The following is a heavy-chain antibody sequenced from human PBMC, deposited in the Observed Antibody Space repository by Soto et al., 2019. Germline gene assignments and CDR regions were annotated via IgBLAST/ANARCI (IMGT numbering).Heavy chain of an antibody. CDR1: GFTFSNHG. Sequence: EVQLLDSGGGFVQPGGSLRLSCAASGFTFSNHGMSWVRQAPGKGLEWVSSISGGGDSTYYADSVKGRFTISRDNSKDTLYLQMNSLRAEDTAVYYCATYHYGPYSWGQGTLVTVSS. CDR3: ATYHYGPYS. CDR2: ISGGGDST. J-gene: IGHJ4*02. V-gene: IGHV3-23*01. D-gene: IGHD3-10*01.